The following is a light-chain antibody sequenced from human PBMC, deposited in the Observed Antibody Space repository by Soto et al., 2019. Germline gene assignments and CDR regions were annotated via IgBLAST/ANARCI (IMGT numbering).Light chain of an antibody. Sequence: DIQMTQAPSTLSASVGDRVTITGRASQSIGTWLAWYQQKPGKGPARLSYKASSLQSGVPSRFSGSGSGTDFTLTFSSLQPDDFANYYCQQYSFHWTFGQGTKVEVK. CDR3: QQYSFHWT. J-gene: IGKJ1*01. V-gene: IGKV1-5*03. CDR2: KAS. CDR1: QSIGTW.